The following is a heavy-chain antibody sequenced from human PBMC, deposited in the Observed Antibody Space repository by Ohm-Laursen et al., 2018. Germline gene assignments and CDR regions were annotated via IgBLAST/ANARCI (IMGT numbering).Heavy chain of an antibody. D-gene: IGHD3-22*01. V-gene: IGHV3-23*01. CDR1: GFTFSSSS. CDR2: ISGGGGGT. CDR3: AKVVGSSGSMDDF. J-gene: IGHJ4*02. Sequence: SLRLSCAASGFTFSSSSMTWVRQAPGKGLEWVSGISGGGGGTYYADSVKGRFTISRDNSKNTLYLQMNSLRAEDTAVYYCAKVVGSSGSMDDFWGQGTLVTVSS.